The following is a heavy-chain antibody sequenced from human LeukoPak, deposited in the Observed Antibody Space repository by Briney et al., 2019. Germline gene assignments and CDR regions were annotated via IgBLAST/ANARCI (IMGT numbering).Heavy chain of an antibody. CDR1: GGSISSGGYY. D-gene: IGHD1-26*01. J-gene: IGHJ3*02. CDR3: AGDGELTRRTSPSDAFDI. CDR2: IYHSGST. V-gene: IGHV4-30-2*01. Sequence: PSQTLSLTCTVSGGSISSGGYYWSWIRQPPGKGLEWIGYIYHSGSTYYNPSLKSRVTISVDRSKNQFSLKLSSVTAADTAVYYCAGDGELTRRTSPSDAFDIWGQGTMVTVSS.